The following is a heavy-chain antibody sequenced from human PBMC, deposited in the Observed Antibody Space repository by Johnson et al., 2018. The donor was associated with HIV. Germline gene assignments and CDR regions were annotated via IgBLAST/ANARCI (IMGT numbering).Heavy chain of an antibody. CDR3: AKLQYCSSGSCYFDALDI. CDR2: ISYDGNNK. D-gene: IGHD2-15*01. Sequence: QVQLVESGGGLVQPGGSLRLSCEVSGFTFSNFAMSWIRQAPGKGLEWVAVISYDGNNKYYADSVKVRFTISRDNSKNTLYLQMNTLTAEDTAVYYCAKLQYCSSGSCYFDALDIWGQGTMVPVSS. V-gene: IGHV3-30*18. CDR1: GFTFSNFA. J-gene: IGHJ3*02.